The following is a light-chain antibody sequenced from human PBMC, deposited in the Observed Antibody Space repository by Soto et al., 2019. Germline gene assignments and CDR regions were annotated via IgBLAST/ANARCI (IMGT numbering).Light chain of an antibody. CDR1: QGISSY. Sequence: AIRMTQSPSSFSASTGDRVTITCRASQGISSYLAWYQQKPGKAPKLLIYAASTLQSGVPSRFSGSGSGTDFTLTISRLQSEDFATYCCQQYYSYPPTFGQGTKVEIK. V-gene: IGKV1-8*01. CDR3: QQYYSYPPT. J-gene: IGKJ1*01. CDR2: AAS.